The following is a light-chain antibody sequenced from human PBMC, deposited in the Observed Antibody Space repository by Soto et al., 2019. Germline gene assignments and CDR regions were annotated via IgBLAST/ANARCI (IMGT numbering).Light chain of an antibody. V-gene: IGKV3-20*01. CDR1: QSVTNSY. Sequence: EIVLTQSPGTLSLSPGERATLSCRASQSVTNSYLAWYQFKPGQAPRLLSYDASIRATGIPDRFSGSGSGTKFTLTISRLETEDFAVYYWQKYGSSPVNFGQGTKLEIK. J-gene: IGKJ2*01. CDR3: QKYGSSPVN. CDR2: DAS.